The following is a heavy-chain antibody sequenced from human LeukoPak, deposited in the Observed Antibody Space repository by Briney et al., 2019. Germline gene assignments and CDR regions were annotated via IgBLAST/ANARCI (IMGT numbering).Heavy chain of an antibody. CDR2: ISSSSSYI. J-gene: IGHJ6*03. Sequence: GGSLRLSCAASGFTFSSYTMNWVRQAPGKGLEWVSSISSSSSYIYYADSVKGRFTISRDNAENSLYLQMSTLRAEDTAVYYCTRGSIAYYYMDVWGKGTTVTISS. V-gene: IGHV3-21*04. CDR3: TRGSIAYYYMDV. CDR1: GFTFSSYT. D-gene: IGHD3-22*01.